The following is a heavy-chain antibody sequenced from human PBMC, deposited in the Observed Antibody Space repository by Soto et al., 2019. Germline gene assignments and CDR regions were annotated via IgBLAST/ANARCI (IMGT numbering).Heavy chain of an antibody. J-gene: IGHJ4*02. CDR2: INPSGGST. D-gene: IGHD3-10*01. CDR1: GYTFTSYY. V-gene: IGHV1-46*03. Sequence: ASVKVSCKASGYTFTSYYMHWVRQAPGQGLEWMGIINPSGGSTSYAQKFQGRVTMTRDTSTSTVYMELSSLRSEDTAVYYCARATINYYGSGSSRPEYWGQGTLVTVSS. CDR3: ARATINYYGSGSSRPEY.